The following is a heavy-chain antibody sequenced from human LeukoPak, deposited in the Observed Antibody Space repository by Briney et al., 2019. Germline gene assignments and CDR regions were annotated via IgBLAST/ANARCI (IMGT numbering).Heavy chain of an antibody. CDR2: IIPIFGTA. Sequence: SVKVSCKASGGTFSSYVISWVRQAPGQGLEWMGGIIPIFGTANYAQKFQGRVTITADKSTSTAYIELSSLRSEDTAVYYCARVQTGYYGSGSPHDYYYYYMDVWGKGTTVTVSS. CDR3: ARVQTGYYGSGSPHDYYYYYMDV. CDR1: GGTFSSYV. J-gene: IGHJ6*03. D-gene: IGHD3-10*01. V-gene: IGHV1-69*06.